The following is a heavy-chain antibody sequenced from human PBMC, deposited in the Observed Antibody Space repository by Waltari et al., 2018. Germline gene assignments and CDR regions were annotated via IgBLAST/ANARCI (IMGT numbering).Heavy chain of an antibody. V-gene: IGHV4-34*01. J-gene: IGHJ4*02. CDR2: INHSGST. Sequence: QVQLQQWGAGLLKPSETLSLTCAGYGGSFSGYYWSWIRQPPGKGLEWIGEINHSGSTNYNPSLKSRVTISVDRSKNQFSLKLISVTAADTAVYYCARGLVRGVRSPFDNWGQGTLVTVSS. CDR1: GGSFSGYY. D-gene: IGHD3-10*01. CDR3: ARGLVRGVRSPFDN.